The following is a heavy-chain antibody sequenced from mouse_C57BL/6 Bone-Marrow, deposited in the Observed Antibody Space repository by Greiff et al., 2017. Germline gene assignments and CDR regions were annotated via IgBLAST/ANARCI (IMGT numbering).Heavy chain of an antibody. CDR2: IDPENGDT. D-gene: IGHD1-1*01. J-gene: IGHJ4*01. CDR3: TTYSSPCYAMDY. V-gene: IGHV14-4*01. Sequence: EVQLQQSGAELVRPGASVKLSCTASGFNIKDDYMHWVKQRPEQGLEWIGWIDPENGDTEYASKFQGKATITADPSSNTAYLQLSSLTSEDPAVYYCTTYSSPCYAMDYWGQGTSVTVSA. CDR1: GFNIKDDY.